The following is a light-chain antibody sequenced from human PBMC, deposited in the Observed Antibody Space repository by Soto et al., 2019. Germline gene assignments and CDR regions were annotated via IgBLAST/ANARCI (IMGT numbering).Light chain of an antibody. CDR1: QGIDNY. CDR2: AAS. V-gene: IGKV1-9*01. J-gene: IGKJ1*01. Sequence: IPLTQSPSSLSASVGDRVTITCRASQGIDNYLAWYQQKPGTAPKLLIYAASTLQSGVPSRFSGRGSGTDFTLTINSLQPEDFATYSCQQLSGYPWTFGQGTKVEIK. CDR3: QQLSGYPWT.